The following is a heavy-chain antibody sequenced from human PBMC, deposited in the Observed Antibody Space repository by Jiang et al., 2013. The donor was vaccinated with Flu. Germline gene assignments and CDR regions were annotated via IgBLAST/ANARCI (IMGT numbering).Heavy chain of an antibody. J-gene: IGHJ6*02. CDR1: YW. CDR3: ARGIWFGESIYYYYGMDV. D-gene: IGHD3-10*01. CDR2: IYPGDSDT. Sequence: YWIGWVRQMPGKGLEWMGIIYPGDSDTRYSPSFQGQVTISADKSISTAYLQWSSLKASDTAMYYCARGIWFGESIYYYYGMDVWGQGTTVTVSS. V-gene: IGHV5-51*01.